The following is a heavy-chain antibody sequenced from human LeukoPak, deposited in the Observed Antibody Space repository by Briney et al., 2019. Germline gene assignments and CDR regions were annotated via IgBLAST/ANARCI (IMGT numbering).Heavy chain of an antibody. CDR3: AKDKFTGQQLVPTPFDY. Sequence: GGSLRLSCAVSGFTVSGDYMSWVRQAPGKGLEWVAFIRYDGSNKYYADSVKGRFTISRDNSKNTLYLQMNSLRAEDTAVYYCAKDKFTGQQLVPTPFDYWGQGTLVTVSS. CDR2: IRYDGSNK. CDR1: GFTVSGDY. D-gene: IGHD6-13*01. J-gene: IGHJ4*02. V-gene: IGHV3-30*02.